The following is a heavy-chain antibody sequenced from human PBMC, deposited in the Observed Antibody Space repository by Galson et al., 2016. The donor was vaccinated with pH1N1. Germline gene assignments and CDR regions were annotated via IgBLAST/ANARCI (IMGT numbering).Heavy chain of an antibody. CDR3: AHREVMITNAFDV. D-gene: IGHD3-16*01. Sequence: PALVKPTQTLTLTCTFSGFSLSTSGMCVSWIRQPPGKALEWLARIDWDDDKYYSTSLKTRLTISKDTSKNQVVLTMTNMDPVDTATYYCAHREVMITNAFDVWGQGTMVTVSS. J-gene: IGHJ3*01. CDR2: IDWDDDK. CDR1: GFSLSTSGMC. V-gene: IGHV2-70*11.